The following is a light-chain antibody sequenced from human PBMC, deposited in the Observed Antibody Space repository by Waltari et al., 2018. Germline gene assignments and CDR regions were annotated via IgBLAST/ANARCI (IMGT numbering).Light chain of an antibody. Sequence: TCRASQNNKIWLTWYQQKPGKAPNLLIYKASSLQSGVPSRFSGSGSGTEFALTINSLQPDDFATYYCQQYDTYPWTFGHGTKVEIK. CDR1: QNNKIW. CDR2: KAS. V-gene: IGKV1-5*03. CDR3: QQYDTYPWT. J-gene: IGKJ1*01.